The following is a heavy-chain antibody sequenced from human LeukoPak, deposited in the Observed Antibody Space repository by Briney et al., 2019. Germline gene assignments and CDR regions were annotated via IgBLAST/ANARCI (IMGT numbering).Heavy chain of an antibody. CDR3: ARVYYQDSGTSYRHLDY. D-gene: IGHD3-22*01. CDR1: GFTFRNYC. CDR2: IKQDESEK. V-gene: IGHV3-7*01. Sequence: PGGSLRLSCAASGFTFRNYCMTWVRQAPGKGLEWVASIKQDESEKYFLDSVKGRFTISRDNAENSLYLQMNSLRAEDTAVYYCARVYYQDSGTSYRHLDYWGQGTLVTVSS. J-gene: IGHJ4*02.